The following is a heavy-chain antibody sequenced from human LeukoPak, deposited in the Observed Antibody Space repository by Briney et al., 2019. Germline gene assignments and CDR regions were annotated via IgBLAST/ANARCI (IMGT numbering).Heavy chain of an antibody. CDR3: ARRVSSSAFDY. D-gene: IGHD6-13*01. CDR2: IYYSGST. Sequence: PSETLSLTCTVSGGSISSSSYYWGWIRQPPGKGLEWIGSIYYSGSTYYNPSLKSRVTISVDTSKNQFSLKLSSVTAADTAMYYCARRVSSSAFDYWGQGTLVTVSS. J-gene: IGHJ4*02. V-gene: IGHV4-39*07. CDR1: GGSISSSSYY.